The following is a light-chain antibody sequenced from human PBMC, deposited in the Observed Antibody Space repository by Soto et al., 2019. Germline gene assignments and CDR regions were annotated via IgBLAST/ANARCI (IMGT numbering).Light chain of an antibody. J-gene: IGLJ1*01. CDR3: SSYTSSTTQV. Sequence: QCVLTQPASVSGAPGQASTISCTGTSSDVGGYNYVSWYQQHPGKAPKLMIYDVSNRPSGVSNRFSGSKSGNTASLTISGLQAEDEADYYCSSYTSSTTQVFGNGTKVTVL. V-gene: IGLV2-14*01. CDR2: DVS. CDR1: SSDVGGYNY.